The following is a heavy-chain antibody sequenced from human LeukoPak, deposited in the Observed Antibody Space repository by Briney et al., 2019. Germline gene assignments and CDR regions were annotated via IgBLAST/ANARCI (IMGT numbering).Heavy chain of an antibody. CDR2: ISGSGGST. D-gene: IGHD1-26*01. Sequence: GGSLRLSCAASGFTVSSNYMSWVRQAPGKGLEWVSAISGSGGSTYYADSVKGRFTISRDNSKNTLYLQMNSLRAEDTAVYYCAKEKLGRSHFDYWGQGTLVTVSS. J-gene: IGHJ4*02. V-gene: IGHV3-23*01. CDR1: GFTVSSNY. CDR3: AKEKLGRSHFDY.